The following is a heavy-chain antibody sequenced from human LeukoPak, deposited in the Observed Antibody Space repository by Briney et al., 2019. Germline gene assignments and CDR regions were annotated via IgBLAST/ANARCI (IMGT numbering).Heavy chain of an antibody. CDR2: ISRGGNSI. CDR1: GFIFSDYY. V-gene: IGHV3-11*01. Sequence: PGGSPRLSCAAPGFIFSDYYMNWLRQAPGKGLEWVSSISRGGNSIYYADSVKGRFTISRDNAKNSLYLQMNSLRAEDTAVYYCARDQYLDYRGQGTLVTVSS. CDR3: ARDQYLDY. J-gene: IGHJ4*02. D-gene: IGHD4-11*01.